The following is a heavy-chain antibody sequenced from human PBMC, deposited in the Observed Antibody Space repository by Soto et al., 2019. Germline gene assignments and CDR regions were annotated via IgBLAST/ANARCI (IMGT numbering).Heavy chain of an antibody. CDR2: INHSGST. V-gene: IGHV4-34*01. CDR1: GGSFGVYY. CDR3: ARTEYQLPLDY. J-gene: IGHJ4*02. Sequence: SETLCLSSAVYGGSFGVYYWSWILQHPGKGLAWIGEINHSGSTNYNPPLKSRVTISVDTSKNQFSLKLSSVTAADTAVYYCARTEYQLPLDYWGQGTLVTVSS. D-gene: IGHD2-2*01.